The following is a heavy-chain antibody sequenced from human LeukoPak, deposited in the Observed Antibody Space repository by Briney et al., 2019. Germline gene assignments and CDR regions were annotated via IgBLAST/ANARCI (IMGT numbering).Heavy chain of an antibody. V-gene: IGHV3-7*01. J-gene: IGHJ4*02. CDR3: ASDRDYYDSRCYLCDY. CDR2: IKQDGSEK. D-gene: IGHD3-22*01. Sequence: GGSLRLSCAASGFTFSSYWMSWVRQAPGKGREWVANIKQDGSEKYYVDSVKDRFTISRDNAKNSLYVQMNSLRAEDTAVYYCASDRDYYDSRCYLCDYGGEGTLVSVSS. CDR1: GFTFSSYW.